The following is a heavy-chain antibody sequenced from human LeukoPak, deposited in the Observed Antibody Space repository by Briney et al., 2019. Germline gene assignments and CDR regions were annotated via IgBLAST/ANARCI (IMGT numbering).Heavy chain of an antibody. V-gene: IGHV4-34*01. Sequence: PSETLSLTCAVYGGSFSGYYWSWIRQPPGKGLEWIGEINHSGSTNYNPSLKSRVTISVDTSKNQFSLKLSSVTAADTAVYYCARSRPGIAAAGTPYWGQGTLVTVSS. D-gene: IGHD6-13*01. CDR3: ARSRPGIAAAGTPY. CDR2: INHSGST. J-gene: IGHJ4*02. CDR1: GGSFSGYY.